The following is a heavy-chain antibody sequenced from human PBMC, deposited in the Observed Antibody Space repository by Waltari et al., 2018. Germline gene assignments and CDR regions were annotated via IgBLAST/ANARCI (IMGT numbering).Heavy chain of an antibody. CDR2: IYYSGSN. J-gene: IGHJ3*02. Sequence: QLQLQESGPGLVKPSETLSLTCTVSGGSISSSSYYWGWIRQPPGKGLEWIGSIYYSGSNYYNPSLKSRVTISVDTSKNQFSLKLRSVTAADAAVYYGAREGEGAFDIWGQGTMVTVSS. CDR3: AREGEGAFDI. V-gene: IGHV4-39*07. CDR1: GGSISSSSYY.